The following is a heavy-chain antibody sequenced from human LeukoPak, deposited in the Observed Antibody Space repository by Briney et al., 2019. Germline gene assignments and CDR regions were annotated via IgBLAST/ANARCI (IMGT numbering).Heavy chain of an antibody. CDR1: GGSISSHY. CDR3: ARASSGPYYFDF. J-gene: IGHJ4*02. D-gene: IGHD7-27*01. Sequence: PSETLSLTCTVSGGSISSHYWSWLRRSPGKGLEWIGYINYSGSTNYNPSLQSRVTTSVDTSKNQFSLKVTSVTAADTAVYYCARASSGPYYFDFWGQGTLVTVSS. CDR2: INYSGST. V-gene: IGHV4-59*11.